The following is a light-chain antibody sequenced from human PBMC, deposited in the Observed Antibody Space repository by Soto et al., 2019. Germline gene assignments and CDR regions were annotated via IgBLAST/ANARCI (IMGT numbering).Light chain of an antibody. J-gene: IGKJ4*01. Sequence: EIVLTQSPATLSLSPGERATLSCRASQSVRSYLAWYQQKPGQAPRLLIYDASNRATGIPARFSGSGSGTDFALTISSLEPEDFAVYYCQQRSSWPLVTFGGGTKVEI. CDR3: QQRSSWPLVT. CDR1: QSVRSY. CDR2: DAS. V-gene: IGKV3-11*01.